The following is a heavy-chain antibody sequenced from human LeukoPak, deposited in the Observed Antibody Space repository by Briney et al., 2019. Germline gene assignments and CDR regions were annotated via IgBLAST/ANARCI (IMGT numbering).Heavy chain of an antibody. D-gene: IGHD1-26*01. CDR1: GFTFSNYW. CDR3: ARAQGALDY. J-gene: IGHJ4*02. V-gene: IGHV3-23*01. Sequence: GGSLRLSCAASGFTFSNYWMSWVRQAPGKGLEWVSGIGGGGTEYYADSVKGRFIISSDSSQNLVHLQMNSLTVEDTAVYYCARAQGALDYWGQGTLVTVSS. CDR2: IGGGGTE.